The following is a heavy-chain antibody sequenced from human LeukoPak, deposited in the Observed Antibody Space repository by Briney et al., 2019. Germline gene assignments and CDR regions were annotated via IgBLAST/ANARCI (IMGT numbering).Heavy chain of an antibody. D-gene: IGHD6-19*01. V-gene: IGHV3-30*02. CDR3: ARDGSSGWTYQYYYYMDV. J-gene: IGHJ6*03. CDR1: GFTFSYYG. CDR2: IRYDGTNM. Sequence: GGSLRLSCAASGFTFSYYGMHWVRQAPGKGLEWVAFIRYDGTNMAYADSVKGRFTISRDNAKNSLYLQMNSLRAEDTAVYYCARDGSSGWTYQYYYYMDVWGKGTTVTISS.